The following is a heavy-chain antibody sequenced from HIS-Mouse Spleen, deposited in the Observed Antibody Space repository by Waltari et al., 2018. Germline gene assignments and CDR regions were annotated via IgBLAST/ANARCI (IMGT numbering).Heavy chain of an antibody. CDR2: IYYSGST. CDR3: AREIPYSSSWYDWYFDL. CDR1: VGSISSSSYY. J-gene: IGHJ2*01. D-gene: IGHD6-13*01. Sequence: QLQLQESGPGLVKPSETLSLTCTVSVGSISSSSYYWGWIPQPPGKGLEWIGSIYYSGSTYYNPSLKSRVTISVDTSKNQFSLKLSSVTAADTAVYYCAREIPYSSSWYDWYFDLWGRGTLVTVSS. V-gene: IGHV4-39*07.